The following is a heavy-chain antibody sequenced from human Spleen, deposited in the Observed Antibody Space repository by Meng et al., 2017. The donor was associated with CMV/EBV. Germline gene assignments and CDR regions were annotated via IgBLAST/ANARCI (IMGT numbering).Heavy chain of an antibody. CDR2: INPNSGDT. Sequence: QGQRVRSGAELRKPGASVKVSCKASGETFTDYYMHWVRQAPGQGLEWMGCINPNSGDTNYAQKFQGRVTMTRDTSISTAYMELSRLRSDDTAVYYCTRDAHLTTVTPNWFDPWGQGTLVTVS. CDR3: TRDAHLTTVTPNWFDP. J-gene: IGHJ5*02. D-gene: IGHD4-17*01. CDR1: GETFTDYY. V-gene: IGHV1-2*02.